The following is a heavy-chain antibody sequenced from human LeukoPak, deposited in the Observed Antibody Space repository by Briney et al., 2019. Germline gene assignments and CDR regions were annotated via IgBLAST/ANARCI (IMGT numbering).Heavy chain of an antibody. CDR3: AKGLFIAAASPLDY. J-gene: IGHJ4*02. D-gene: IGHD6-13*01. CDR1: GFTFSSYG. V-gene: IGHV3-33*06. CDR2: IWYDGSNK. Sequence: PGRSLRLSCAASGFTFSSYGMHWVRQAPGKGLEWVAVIWYDGSNKYYADSVKGRFTISRDNSKNTLYLQMSSLRAEDTAVYYCAKGLFIAAASPLDYWGQGTLVTVSS.